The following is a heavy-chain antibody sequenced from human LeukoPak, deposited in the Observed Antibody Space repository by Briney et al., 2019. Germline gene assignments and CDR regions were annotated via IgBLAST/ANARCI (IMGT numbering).Heavy chain of an antibody. V-gene: IGHV3-30*03. CDR3: ARAYCSSTSCYTFRRWFDP. Sequence: PGGSLRLSCAASGFTFSSYGMHWVRQAPGKGLEWVAVISYDGSNKYYADSVKGRFTISRDNSKNTLYLQMNSLRAEDTAVYYCARAYCSSTSCYTFRRWFDPWGQGTLVTVSS. D-gene: IGHD2-2*02. CDR2: ISYDGSNK. CDR1: GFTFSSYG. J-gene: IGHJ5*02.